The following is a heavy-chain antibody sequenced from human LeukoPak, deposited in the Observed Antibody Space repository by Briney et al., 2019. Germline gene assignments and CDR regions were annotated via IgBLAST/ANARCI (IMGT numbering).Heavy chain of an antibody. V-gene: IGHV4-38-2*02. CDR1: GYSISSGYY. CDR2: IYHSGRT. D-gene: IGHD6-19*01. J-gene: IGHJ6*03. CDR3: AREGAAVALGYYYYMDV. Sequence: SETLSLTCTVSGYSISSGYYWGWIRQPPGKGLEWIGSIYHSGRTYYNPSLKSRVTISVDTSKNQFSLKLSSVTAADTAVYYCAREGAAVALGYYYYMDVWGKGTTVTVSS.